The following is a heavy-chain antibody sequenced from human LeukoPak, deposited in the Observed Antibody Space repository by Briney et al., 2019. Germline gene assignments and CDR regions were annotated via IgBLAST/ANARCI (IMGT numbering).Heavy chain of an antibody. D-gene: IGHD2-2*01. V-gene: IGHV3-23*01. Sequence: GGSLRLSCAASGFTFSSYAMSWVRQAPGKGLEWVSAISGSGGSTYYADSVKGRFTISRDNSKNTLYLQMNSLRAEDTAVYYCAKDKGVRSTSLDAFDIWGQGTMVTASS. CDR3: AKDKGVRSTSLDAFDI. J-gene: IGHJ3*02. CDR2: ISGSGGST. CDR1: GFTFSSYA.